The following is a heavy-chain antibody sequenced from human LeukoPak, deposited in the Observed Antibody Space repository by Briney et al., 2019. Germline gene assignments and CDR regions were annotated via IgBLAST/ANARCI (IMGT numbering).Heavy chain of an antibody. CDR3: AKVRTYFYHGLDV. CDR1: GFTFSTCA. D-gene: IGHD1-14*01. J-gene: IGHJ6*02. V-gene: IGHV3-23*01. CDR2: ISGTTSGT. Sequence: GGSLRLSCAASGFTFSTCAMSWVRQAPGKGLEWVSSISGTTSGTYYADSVKGRFTISRDNSKNTLFLQVDSLRAEDTAVYYCAKVRTYFYHGLDVWGQGTTVTVSS.